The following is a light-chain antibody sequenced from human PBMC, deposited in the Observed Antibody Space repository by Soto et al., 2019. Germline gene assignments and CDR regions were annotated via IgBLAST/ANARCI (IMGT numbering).Light chain of an antibody. Sequence: QSVLTQPASVSGSPGQSITISCTGTSSDVGTYNLVSWYQHHPGKAPKLIIYNVSQWPSGLSTRFSGSKSGNTASLTISGVHPEDEAVYYCCSYTGGDTHWVFGGGTKLTVL. CDR3: CSYTGGDTHWV. V-gene: IGLV2-23*02. CDR2: NVS. CDR1: SSDVGTYNL. J-gene: IGLJ3*02.